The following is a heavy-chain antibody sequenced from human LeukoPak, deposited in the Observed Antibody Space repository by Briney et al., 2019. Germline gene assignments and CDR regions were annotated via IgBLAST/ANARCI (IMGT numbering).Heavy chain of an antibody. Sequence: SETLSLTCTVSGGSISSFYWSWIRQPPGKGLEWIGYIHYSGSTNYNTSLKSRVTISVDTSKNQFSLKLSSVTAADTAVYYCARDEGRGAFEIWGHGTMVTVSS. CDR2: IHYSGST. CDR1: GGSISSFY. V-gene: IGHV4-59*01. CDR3: ARDEGRGAFEI. J-gene: IGHJ3*02.